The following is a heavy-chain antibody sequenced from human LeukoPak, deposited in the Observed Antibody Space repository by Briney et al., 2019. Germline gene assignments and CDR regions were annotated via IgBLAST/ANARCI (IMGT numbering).Heavy chain of an antibody. V-gene: IGHV3-21*04. D-gene: IGHD1-1*01. J-gene: IGHJ4*02. Sequence: GGSLRLSCAASAFTFSSYAMSWVRQASGKGLEWVSSISSSSSYIYYADSVKGRFTISRDNSKNTLYLQMNSLRGEDTAVYYCARTGNPATGDYWGQGTLVTVSS. CDR3: ARTGNPATGDY. CDR2: ISSSSSYI. CDR1: AFTFSSYA.